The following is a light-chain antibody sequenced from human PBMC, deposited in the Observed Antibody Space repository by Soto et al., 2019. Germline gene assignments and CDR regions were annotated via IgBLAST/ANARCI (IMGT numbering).Light chain of an antibody. CDR3: ATWDDNLDVHV. CDR1: SSNIGINT. CDR2: GNN. V-gene: IGLV1-44*01. J-gene: IGLJ1*01. Sequence: QSVLTQPPSASGTPGQTITISCSGGSSNIGINTVSWYEHLPGTAPRLLIYGNNQRPSGVPDRFSGSKSGTSASLAISGLQSEDEAHYYCATWDDNLDVHVFGTGTKLTVL.